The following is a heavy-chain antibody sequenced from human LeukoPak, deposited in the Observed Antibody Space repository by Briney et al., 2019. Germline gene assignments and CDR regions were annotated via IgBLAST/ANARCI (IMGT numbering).Heavy chain of an antibody. V-gene: IGHV4-39*01. CDR1: GGSITYSHYY. J-gene: IGHJ4*02. CDR3: ARQSGSYGGILDN. D-gene: IGHD1-26*01. Sequence: SETLSLTCSVSGGSITYSHYYWGWVRQPPGKGLEWIGGIYYSGSTYYNPSLKSRVTISVDTSRDEFSLRLSSVTAADTALYFCARQSGSYGGILDNWGQGILGTVSS. CDR2: IYYSGST.